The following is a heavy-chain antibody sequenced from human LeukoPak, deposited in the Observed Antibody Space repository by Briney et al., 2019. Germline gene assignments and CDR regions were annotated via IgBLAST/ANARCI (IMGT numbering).Heavy chain of an antibody. CDR2: IYHSGRT. CDR3: VRFYYGMDV. Sequence: SETLSLTCTASGGSISSSTYYWDWIRQPPGKGLEWIGEIYHSGRTNYNPSLKSRVTISVDKSKNHFSLKLSSVAAADTAVYYCVRFYYGMDVWGQGTTVTVSS. J-gene: IGHJ6*02. V-gene: IGHV4-39*07. CDR1: GGSISSSTYY.